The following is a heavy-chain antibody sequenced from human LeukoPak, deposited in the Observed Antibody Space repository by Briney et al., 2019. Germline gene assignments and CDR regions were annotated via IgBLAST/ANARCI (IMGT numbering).Heavy chain of an antibody. CDR1: GITFNSHL. CDR2: IYSGGST. Sequence: GGSLRLSCAASGITFNSHLMSWVRQAPGKGLEWVSVIYSGGSTYYADSVKGRFAISRDNSKNTLYLQMNSLRAEDTAVYYCARDLNAFDIWGQGTMVTVSS. CDR3: ARDLNAFDI. V-gene: IGHV3-53*01. J-gene: IGHJ3*02.